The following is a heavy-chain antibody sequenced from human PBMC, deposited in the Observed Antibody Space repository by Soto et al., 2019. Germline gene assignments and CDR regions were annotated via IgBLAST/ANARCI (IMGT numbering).Heavy chain of an antibody. V-gene: IGHV1-69*01. CDR3: ARDQVLMVYDMYYYYGMDV. CDR2: IIPIFGTA. J-gene: IGHJ6*02. Sequence: QVQLVQSGAEVKKPGSSVKVSCKASGGTFSSYAISWVRQAPGQGLEWMGGIIPIFGTANYAQKFQGRVTITADESTSTAYMELSSLRSEDTAVYYCARDQVLMVYDMYYYYGMDVWGQGTTVTVSS. CDR1: GGTFSSYA. D-gene: IGHD2-8*01.